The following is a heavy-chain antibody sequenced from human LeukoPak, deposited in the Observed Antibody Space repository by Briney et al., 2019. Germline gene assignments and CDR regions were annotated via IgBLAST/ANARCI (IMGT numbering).Heavy chain of an antibody. D-gene: IGHD6-6*01. V-gene: IGHV1-8*03. CDR1: GYTFTSYD. CDR2: MNPNSGNT. CDR3: ARTRRPGAFDT. J-gene: IGHJ3*02. Sequence: GSVKVSCKASGYTFTSYDINWVRQATGQGLEWMGWMNPNSGNTGYAQKFQGRVTITRNTSISTAYMELSSLRSEDTAVYYCARTRRPGAFDTWGQGTMVTVSS.